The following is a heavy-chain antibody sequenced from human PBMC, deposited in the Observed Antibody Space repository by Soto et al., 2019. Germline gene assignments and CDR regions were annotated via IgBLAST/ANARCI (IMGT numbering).Heavy chain of an antibody. CDR1: GFTFDDYA. V-gene: IGHV3-9*01. CDR2: ISWNSGRI. Sequence: GGSLRLSCAASGFTFDDYAMHWVRQAPGKGLEWVSGISWNSGRIGYADSVKGRFTISRDNAKNSLYLQMNSLRREDTALYYCARPPGYISDWYYFDLWGQGTLVTVSS. J-gene: IGHJ4*02. D-gene: IGHD3-9*01. CDR3: ARPPGYISDWYYFDL.